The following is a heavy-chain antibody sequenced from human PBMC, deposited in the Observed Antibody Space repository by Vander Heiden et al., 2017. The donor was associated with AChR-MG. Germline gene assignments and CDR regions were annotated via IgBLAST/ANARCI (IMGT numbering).Heavy chain of an antibody. CDR3: AIPPDIVVVPAAM. D-gene: IGHD2-2*01. CDR2: IRYDGSNK. CDR1: GFTFSSYG. J-gene: IGHJ4*02. Sequence: QVQLVESGGGVVQPGGSLRLSCAASGFTFSSYGMHWVRQAPGKGLGWVAFIRYDGSNKYYADSVKGRFTISRDNSKNTLYLQMNSLRAEDTAVYYCAIPPDIVVVPAAMWGQGTLVTVSS. V-gene: IGHV3-30*02.